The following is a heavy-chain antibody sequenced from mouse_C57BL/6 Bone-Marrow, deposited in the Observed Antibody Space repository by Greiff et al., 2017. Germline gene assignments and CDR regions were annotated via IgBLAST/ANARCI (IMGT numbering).Heavy chain of an antibody. CDR1: GFSFNTYA. J-gene: IGHJ4*01. CDR2: IRSKSNNYAT. CDR3: VRHQGYYAMDY. Sequence: GGGLVQPKGSLKLSCAASGFSFNTYAMNWVRQAPGKGLEWVARIRSKSNNYATYYADSVKDRFTISRDDSESMLYLQMNNLKTEDTAMYYCVRHQGYYAMDYWGQGTSVTVSS. V-gene: IGHV10-1*01. D-gene: IGHD3-2*02.